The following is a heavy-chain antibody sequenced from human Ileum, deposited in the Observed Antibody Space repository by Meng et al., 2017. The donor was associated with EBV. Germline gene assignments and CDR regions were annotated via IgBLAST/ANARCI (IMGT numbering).Heavy chain of an antibody. CDR3: ARDVVVPAALTVRIDQ. V-gene: IGHV1-3*01. J-gene: IGHJ4*02. CDR1: GYTFTSYA. CDR2: INGGNGKT. Sequence: QVQLVQSGAGGKKPGDAGMVSCKASGYTFTSYAILWVRQAPGQRLEWMGWINGGNGKTKYSQKFQGRVTITRDTSASTAYMELSSLRSEDTAVYYCARDVVVPAALTVRIDQWGQGNLVTVSS. D-gene: IGHD2-2*01.